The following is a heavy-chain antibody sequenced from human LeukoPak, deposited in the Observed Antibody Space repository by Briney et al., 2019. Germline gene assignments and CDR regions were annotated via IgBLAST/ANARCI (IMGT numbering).Heavy chain of an antibody. Sequence: PSETLSLTCTVSGGSISSSSYYWGWIRQPPGKGLEWIGSIYYSGSTYYNPSLKSRVTISVDTSKNQFSLKLSSVTAADTAVYYCARVGWAMRSLSYFDYWGQGTLVTVSS. CDR1: GGSISSSSYY. D-gene: IGHD1-26*01. CDR3: ARVGWAMRSLSYFDY. V-gene: IGHV4-39*07. CDR2: IYYSGST. J-gene: IGHJ4*02.